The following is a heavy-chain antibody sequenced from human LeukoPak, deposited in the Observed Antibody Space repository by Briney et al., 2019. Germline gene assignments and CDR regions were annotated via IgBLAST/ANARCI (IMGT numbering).Heavy chain of an antibody. J-gene: IGHJ6*03. CDR2: ISSSSSYI. D-gene: IGHD3-10*01. CDR1: GFTFSSYS. Sequence: GGSLRLSCAVSGFTFSSYSMNWVRQAPGKGLEWVSSISSSSSYIYYTNSVKGRFTISRDNAKNSLYLQMNSLRAEDTAVYYCAKMGKTENHYGSGRFSYYYYMDVWGKGTTVTISS. CDR3: AKMGKTENHYGSGRFSYYYYMDV. V-gene: IGHV3-21*01.